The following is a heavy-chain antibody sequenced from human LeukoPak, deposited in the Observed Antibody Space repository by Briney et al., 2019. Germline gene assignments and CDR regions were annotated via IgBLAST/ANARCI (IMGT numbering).Heavy chain of an antibody. CDR1: GFTFGDYV. V-gene: IGHV3-49*04. CDR3: TREDSSGYAY. J-gene: IGHJ4*02. Sequence: QPGRSLRLSCTASGFTFGDYVMSWVRQAPGKGLEWVGFIRSKAYGGTTEYAASVKGRFTISRDDSKSIAYLQMNSLKTEDTAVYYCTREDSSGYAYWGQGTLVTVSS. CDR2: IRSKAYGGTT. D-gene: IGHD3-22*01.